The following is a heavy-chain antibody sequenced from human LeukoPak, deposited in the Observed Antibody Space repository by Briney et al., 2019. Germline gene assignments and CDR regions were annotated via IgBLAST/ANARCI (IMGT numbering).Heavy chain of an antibody. CDR1: GGSISSYY. V-gene: IGHV4-4*07. J-gene: IGHJ5*02. CDR2: IYTSGST. D-gene: IGHD2-2*01. Sequence: SETLSLTCTVSGGSISSYYWSWIRQPAGKGLEWIGRIYTSGSTNYNPSLKSRVTMSVDTSKNQFSLKLSSVTAADTAVYYCARDKGVVVPAASMGHNWFDPWGQGTLVTVSS. CDR3: ARDKGVVVPAASMGHNWFDP.